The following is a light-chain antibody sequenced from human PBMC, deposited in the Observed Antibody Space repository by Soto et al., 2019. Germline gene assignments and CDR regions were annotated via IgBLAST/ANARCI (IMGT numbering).Light chain of an antibody. J-gene: IGKJ5*01. CDR2: GAS. CDR1: QSVASRN. V-gene: IGKV3-20*01. CDR3: QQYGTSEII. Sequence: EIVLTQSPGTLSLSPGERATLSCRASQSVASRNLAWYQQKSGQAPRLLIYGASSRAIHTPDRFSGSGSGTDFTLTISRLEPEDFAVFFCQQYGTSEIIFGQGTRLEIK.